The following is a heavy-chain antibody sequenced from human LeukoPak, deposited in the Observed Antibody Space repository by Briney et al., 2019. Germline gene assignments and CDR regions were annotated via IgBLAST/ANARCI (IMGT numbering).Heavy chain of an antibody. J-gene: IGHJ6*03. V-gene: IGHV3-23*01. CDR1: RLTFSNYA. CDR3: ANSIPGLYYYYYLDV. CDR2: ISASGGTT. Sequence: GGSLRLSCAASRLTFSNYAMSWVRQAPGKGLEWVSGISASGGTTYYADSVKGRFTISRDNSKSTLHLQMSSLRAEDTAVYFCANSIPGLYYYYYLDVWGKGTTVTVSS. D-gene: IGHD2-2*02.